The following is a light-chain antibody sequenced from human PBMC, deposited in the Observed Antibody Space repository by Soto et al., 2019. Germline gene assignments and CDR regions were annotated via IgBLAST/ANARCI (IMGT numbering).Light chain of an antibody. CDR3: QQYNSYSIT. J-gene: IGKJ5*01. Sequence: DIQMTQSPSTLSASVGDRVTITCRASQGISTWLAWYQQKPRKAPKLLIYKASSLESGVPSRFSGSVSGTEFTLTINSLQPDDFATYYCQQYNSYSITFGQGTRLEIK. V-gene: IGKV1-5*03. CDR1: QGISTW. CDR2: KAS.